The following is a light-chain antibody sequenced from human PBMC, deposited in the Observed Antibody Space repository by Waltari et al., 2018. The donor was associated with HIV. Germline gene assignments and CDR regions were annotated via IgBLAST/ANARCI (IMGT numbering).Light chain of an antibody. CDR3: CAYAGSTTYVI. CDR2: AVS. J-gene: IGLJ2*01. CDR1: SSEVGGYNL. Sequence: QSALTLPASVSGSPGQSSTISCTGTSSEVGGYNLVSWYQQHPGKAPKLMIYAVSKRPSGVSNRFSGSKSGNTASLTISGLQAEDEADYYCCAYAGSTTYVIFGGGTKLTVL. V-gene: IGLV2-23*02.